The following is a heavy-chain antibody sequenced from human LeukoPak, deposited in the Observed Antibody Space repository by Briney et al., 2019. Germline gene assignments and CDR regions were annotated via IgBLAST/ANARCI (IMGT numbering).Heavy chain of an antibody. Sequence: ASVKVSCKASGYTFTSYYMHWVRQAPGEGLEWMGVINPSGGSTSYAQKFQARLTMPRAPSQPTVSIALTTLSSEDSAVYYCASVPYGSGSSSSQYFQNWGQGTLVTVSS. D-gene: IGHD3-10*01. V-gene: IGHV1-46*01. J-gene: IGHJ1*01. CDR2: INPSGGST. CDR1: GYTFTSYY. CDR3: ASVPYGSGSSSSQYFQN.